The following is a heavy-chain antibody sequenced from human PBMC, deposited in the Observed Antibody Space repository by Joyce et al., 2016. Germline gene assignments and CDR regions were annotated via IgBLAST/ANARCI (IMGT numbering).Heavy chain of an antibody. V-gene: IGHV1-69*01. CDR3: ATSTSYDSSGYVS. J-gene: IGHJ5*02. D-gene: IGHD3-22*01. CDR2: IIPVFGTT. Sequence: QVQLVQSGAEVKKPGSSVKVSCKASGGTFSTYAFTWVRQAPGQGLEWMGVIIPVFGTTDDAQKVQGRVTITAGESTTTAYMELSSLTSEDTAVYYCATSTSYDSSGYVSWGQGTLVTVSS. CDR1: GGTFSTYA.